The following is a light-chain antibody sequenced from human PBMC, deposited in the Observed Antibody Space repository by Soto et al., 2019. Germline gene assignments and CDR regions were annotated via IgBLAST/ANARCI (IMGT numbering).Light chain of an antibody. CDR3: SSYTTSSTLNVV. CDR2: EVS. Sequence: QSVLTQPASVSGSPGQSITISCTGTSSDIGTYNYVSWYQQHPVKAPKLMIYEVSNRPSGVSNRFSGSKSGNTASLTISGLQAEDEADYYCSSYTTSSTLNVVFGGGTKLTVL. CDR1: SSDIGTYNY. J-gene: IGLJ2*01. V-gene: IGLV2-14*01.